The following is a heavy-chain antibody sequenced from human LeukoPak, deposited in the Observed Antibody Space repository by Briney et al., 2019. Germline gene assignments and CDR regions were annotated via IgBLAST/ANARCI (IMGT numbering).Heavy chain of an antibody. CDR2: INPNSGGT. CDR3: ARTRYYYDSSGPFDY. D-gene: IGHD3-22*01. Sequence: ASVKVSCKASGYTFTGYYMHWVRQAPGQGLEWMGWINPNSGGTNYAQKFQGRVTMTRDTSIGTAYMELSRLRSDDTAVYYCARTRYYYDSSGPFDYWGQGTLVTVSS. V-gene: IGHV1-2*02. J-gene: IGHJ4*02. CDR1: GYTFTGYY.